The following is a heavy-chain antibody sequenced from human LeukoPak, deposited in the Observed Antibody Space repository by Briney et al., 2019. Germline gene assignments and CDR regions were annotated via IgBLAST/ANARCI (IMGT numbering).Heavy chain of an antibody. CDR3: ARVSVRGVITGDDAFDI. CDR1: GGSISSSSYY. V-gene: IGHV4-39*07. J-gene: IGHJ3*02. CDR2: IYYSGST. D-gene: IGHD2-21*01. Sequence: SETLSLTCTVSGGSISSSSYYWGWIRQPPGKGLEWIGSIYYSGSTYYNPSLKSRVTISVDTSKNQFSLKLSSVTAADTAVYYCARVSVRGVITGDDAFDIWGQGTMVTVSS.